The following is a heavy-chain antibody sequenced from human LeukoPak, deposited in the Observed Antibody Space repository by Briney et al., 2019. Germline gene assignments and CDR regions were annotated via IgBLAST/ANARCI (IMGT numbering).Heavy chain of an antibody. CDR3: ARHGLGVVPAAISPY. V-gene: IGHV4-39*01. CDR2: IYYSGST. Sequence: SETLSLTCTVSGGSISSSSYYWGWIRQPPGKGLEWIGSIYYSGSTYYNPSLKSRVTISVDTSKNQFSLKLSSVTAADTAVYYCARHGLGVVPAAISPYWGQGTLVTVSS. J-gene: IGHJ4*02. CDR1: GGSISSSSYY. D-gene: IGHD2-2*01.